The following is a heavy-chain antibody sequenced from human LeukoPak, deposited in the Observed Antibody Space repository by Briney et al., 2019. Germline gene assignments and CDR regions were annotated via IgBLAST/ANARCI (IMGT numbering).Heavy chain of an antibody. CDR3: ARHRRRAGYCSSTSCYLGWFDP. V-gene: IGHV4-38-2*02. Sequence: SETLSLTCTVSDYSISSGYYWGWIRQPPGKGLEWIGSIYHNGVTYYNPPLRSRVSISLDTSKNQFSLKLSSVTAADTAVYYCARHRRRAGYCSSTSCYLGWFDPWGQGTLVTVSS. CDR2: IYHNGVT. J-gene: IGHJ5*02. D-gene: IGHD2-2*03. CDR1: DYSISSGYY.